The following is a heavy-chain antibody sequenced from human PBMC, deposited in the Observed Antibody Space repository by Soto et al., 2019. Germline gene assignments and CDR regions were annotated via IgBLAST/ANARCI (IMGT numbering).Heavy chain of an antibody. CDR3: ARDREAFDP. CDR2: IYHSGST. Sequence: QLQLQESGSGLVKPSQTLSLTCAVSGGSISSGGYSWSWIRQPPGKGLEWLGYIYHSGSTYYNPSLKRRVTISVDRSKNQFSLKRSSVTAADTDVYYCARDREAFDPWGQGTLVTVSS. CDR1: GGSISSGGYS. V-gene: IGHV4-30-2*01. J-gene: IGHJ5*02.